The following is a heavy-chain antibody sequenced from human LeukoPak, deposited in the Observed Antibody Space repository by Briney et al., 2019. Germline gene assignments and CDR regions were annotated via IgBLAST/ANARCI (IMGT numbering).Heavy chain of an antibody. V-gene: IGHV3-48*03. J-gene: IGHJ4*02. CDR3: ARDKAVVAAHFDY. D-gene: IGHD2-15*01. Sequence: GGSLRLSCAASGFTFSSYEMDWVRQAPGKGLEWVSYVSSSGSTIYYADSVKGRFTISRDNAKNSLYLQMNSLRAEDTAVYYCARDKAVVAAHFDYWGQGTLVTVSS. CDR2: VSSSGSTI. CDR1: GFTFSSYE.